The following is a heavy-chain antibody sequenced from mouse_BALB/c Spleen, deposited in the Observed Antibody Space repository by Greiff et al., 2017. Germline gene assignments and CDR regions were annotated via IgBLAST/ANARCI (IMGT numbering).Heavy chain of an antibody. CDR3: NYYGFYWYFDV. V-gene: IGHV1-5*01. CDR1: GYTFTSYW. D-gene: IGHD1-1*01. Sequence: EVQLQESGTVLARPGASVKMSCKASGYTFTSYWMHWVKQRPGQGLEWIGAIYPGNSDTSYNQKFKGKAKLTAVTSTSTAYMELSSLTNEDSAVYYCNYYGFYWYFDVWGAGTTVTVSS. CDR2: IYPGNSDT. J-gene: IGHJ1*01.